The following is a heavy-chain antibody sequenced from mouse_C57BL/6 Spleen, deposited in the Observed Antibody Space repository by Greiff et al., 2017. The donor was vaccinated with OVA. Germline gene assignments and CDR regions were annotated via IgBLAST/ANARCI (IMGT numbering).Heavy chain of an antibody. J-gene: IGHJ3*01. CDR3: ARREDDYEEGIAY. Sequence: VHLVESGAELMKPGASVKLSCKATGYTFTGYWIEWVKQRPGHGLEWIGEILPGSGSTNYNEKFKGKATFTSDTSSNTAYMQLSSLTTEDSAIYDRARREDDYEEGIAYWGQGTLVTVSA. D-gene: IGHD2-4*01. V-gene: IGHV1-9*01. CDR1: GYTFTGYW. CDR2: ILPGSGST.